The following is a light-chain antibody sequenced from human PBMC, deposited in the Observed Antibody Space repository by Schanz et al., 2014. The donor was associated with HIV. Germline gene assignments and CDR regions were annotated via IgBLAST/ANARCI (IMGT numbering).Light chain of an antibody. CDR2: DTS. CDR1: QSVSGF. Sequence: EIVMTQSPGTLSLSPGERATLSCRASQSVSGFLAWYQQKPGQAPRLLIYDTSNRATGIPARFSGSGSGTDFTLTVSRLEPEDFAVYYCQQYGSSLVTFGGGTKVETK. V-gene: IGKV3-20*01. J-gene: IGKJ4*01. CDR3: QQYGSSLVT.